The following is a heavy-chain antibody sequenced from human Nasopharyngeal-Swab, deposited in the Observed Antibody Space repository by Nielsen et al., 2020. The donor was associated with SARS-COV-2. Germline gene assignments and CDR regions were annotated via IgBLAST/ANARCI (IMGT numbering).Heavy chain of an antibody. CDR3: ARDGLTYYDILTGYSWFDP. J-gene: IGHJ5*02. D-gene: IGHD3-9*01. CDR2: ISSSSSTI. V-gene: IGHV3-48*02. Sequence: GESLKISCAASGFTFSSYSMNWVHQAPGKGLEWVSYISSSSSTIYYADSVKGRFTISRDNAKNSLYLQMNSLRDEDTAVYYCARDGLTYYDILTGYSWFDPWGQGTLVTVSS. CDR1: GFTFSSYS.